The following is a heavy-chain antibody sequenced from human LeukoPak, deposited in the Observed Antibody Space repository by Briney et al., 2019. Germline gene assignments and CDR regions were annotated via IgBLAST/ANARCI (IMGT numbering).Heavy chain of an antibody. Sequence: SETLSLTCTVSGGSISSYYWSWIRQPPGKGLEWIAYIYYSGSTNHNPSLKSRVTMSIDTSKNHFSLKLTSVTAADTATHYCARETSLAGFASGLGFNYWGQGILVTVSS. CDR2: IYYSGST. CDR3: ARETSLAGFASGLGFNY. CDR1: GGSISSYY. V-gene: IGHV4-59*01. D-gene: IGHD6-19*01. J-gene: IGHJ4*02.